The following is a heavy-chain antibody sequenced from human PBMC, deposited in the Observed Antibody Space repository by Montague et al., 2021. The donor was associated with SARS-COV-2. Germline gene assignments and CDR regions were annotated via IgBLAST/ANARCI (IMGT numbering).Heavy chain of an antibody. Sequence: SETLSPTCTVSGGSISSSSYYWGWIRQPPGKGLEWIGSIYYSGSTYYNPSLKSRVTISVDTSKNQFSLKLSSVTAADTAVYYCARVGRQQLVRLSGMDVWGQGTTVTVPS. D-gene: IGHD6-13*01. J-gene: IGHJ6*02. V-gene: IGHV4-39*07. CDR1: GGSISSSSYY. CDR2: IYYSGST. CDR3: ARVGRQQLVRLSGMDV.